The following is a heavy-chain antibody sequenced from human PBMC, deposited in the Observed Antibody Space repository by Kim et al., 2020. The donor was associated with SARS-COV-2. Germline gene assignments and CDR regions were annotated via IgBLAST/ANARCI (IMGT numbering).Heavy chain of an antibody. CDR3: ARASYYDFWSGLLNYF. J-gene: IGHJ4*01. CDR1: GGSVSSGSYY. Sequence: SETLSLTCTVSGGSVSSGSYYWSWIRQPPGKGLEWIGYIYYSGSTNYNPSLKSRVTISVDTSKNQFSLKLSSVTAADTAVYYCARASYYDFWSGLLNYF. D-gene: IGHD3-3*01. V-gene: IGHV4-61*01. CDR2: IYYSGST.